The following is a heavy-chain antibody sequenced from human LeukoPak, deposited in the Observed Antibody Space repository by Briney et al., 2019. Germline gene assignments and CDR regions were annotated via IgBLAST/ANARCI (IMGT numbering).Heavy chain of an antibody. Sequence: GASVKVSCRASGGTVSSYAISWVRHAPGQGLEWMGGIIPIFGTANYAQKFQGRVTITADESTSTASMELSSLRSEDTAVYYCARAGGPDAFDIWGQGTMVTVSS. V-gene: IGHV1-69*13. CDR2: IIPIFGTA. J-gene: IGHJ3*02. CDR1: GGTVSSYA. CDR3: ARAGGPDAFDI.